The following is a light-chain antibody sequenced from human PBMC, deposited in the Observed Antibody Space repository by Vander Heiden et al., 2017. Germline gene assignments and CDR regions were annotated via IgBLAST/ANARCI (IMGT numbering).Light chain of an antibody. V-gene: IGKV4-1*01. J-gene: IGKJ1*01. CDR3: QQYYSAPPT. CDR1: QSVLYSSSNKNY. CDR2: WAS. Sequence: DIVMTPPPLSLAVSLGERATINCKPSQSVLYSSSNKNYLAWYQHRAGQPPKMLIYWASTRDSGVPDRISGSGSATDFTLTISSLQAEDVAVYYWQQYYSAPPTFGQGTKVEIK.